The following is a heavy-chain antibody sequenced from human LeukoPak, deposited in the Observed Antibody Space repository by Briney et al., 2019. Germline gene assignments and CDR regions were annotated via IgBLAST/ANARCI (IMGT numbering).Heavy chain of an antibody. CDR1: GYTFTNYG. V-gene: IGHV1-18*01. CDR3: ARGSGVIVVVPAAKRSRDAFDI. D-gene: IGHD2-2*01. Sequence: ASVTVSFKASGYTFTNYGISWLRQAPGQRLEGMGWISAYSGNTNYAQKLQGRVTMTTDTSTSTAYMELRSLRSDDTAVYYCARGSGVIVVVPAAKRSRDAFDIWGQGTMVTVSS. CDR2: ISAYSGNT. J-gene: IGHJ3*02.